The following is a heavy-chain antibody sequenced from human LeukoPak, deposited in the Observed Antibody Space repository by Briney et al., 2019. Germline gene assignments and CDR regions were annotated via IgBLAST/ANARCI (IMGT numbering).Heavy chain of an antibody. CDR1: GGTFSSYA. Sequence: SVKVSCKASGGTFSSYAISWVRQAPGQGLEWMGGIIPIFGTANYAQKFQGRVTITADESTSTAYMELSSLRSEDTALYYCARGGIKIFGVVQNWFDPWGQGTLVTVSS. CDR2: IIPIFGTA. J-gene: IGHJ5*02. D-gene: IGHD3-3*01. V-gene: IGHV1-69*01. CDR3: ARGGIKIFGVVQNWFDP.